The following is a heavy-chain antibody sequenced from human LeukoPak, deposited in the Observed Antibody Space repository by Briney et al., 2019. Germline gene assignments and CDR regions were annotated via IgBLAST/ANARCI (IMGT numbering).Heavy chain of an antibody. J-gene: IGHJ6*03. Sequence: PGGSLRLSCAASGFTFSSYSMNWVRQAPGKGLEWVSFISSSSSYIYYADSMKGRFTISRDNAKNSLYLQMNSLRAEDTAVYYCARIYYYYYYMDVWGKGTTVTVSS. V-gene: IGHV3-21*04. CDR3: ARIYYYYYYMDV. CDR1: GFTFSSYS. CDR2: ISSSSSYI.